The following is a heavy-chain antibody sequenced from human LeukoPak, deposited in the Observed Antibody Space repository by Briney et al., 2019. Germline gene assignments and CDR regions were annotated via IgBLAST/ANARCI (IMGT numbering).Heavy chain of an antibody. D-gene: IGHD3-3*01. CDR3: ARMRFLEWLSYYYYGMDV. V-gene: IGHV3-30-3*01. Sequence: GGSLRLSCAASGFTFSSYAMHWVRQAPGKGLEWVAVISYDGSNKYYADSAKGRFTISRDNSKNTLYLQMNSLRAEDTAVYYCARMRFLEWLSYYYYGMDVWGQGTTVTVSS. CDR2: ISYDGSNK. J-gene: IGHJ6*02. CDR1: GFTFSSYA.